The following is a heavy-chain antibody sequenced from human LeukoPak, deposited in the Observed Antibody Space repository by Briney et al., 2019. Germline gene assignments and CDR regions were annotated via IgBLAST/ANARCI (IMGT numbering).Heavy chain of an antibody. CDR1: GYTFTGYY. CDR3: ARDGSITMVRGVIGQSFPSNWFDP. CDR2: INPNSGGT. V-gene: IGHV1-2*02. J-gene: IGHJ5*02. Sequence: GASVKVSCKASGYTFTGYYMHWVRQAPGQGLEWMGWINPNSGGTNYAQKFQGRVTMTRDTSISTAYMELSRLRSDDTAVYYCARDGSITMVRGVIGQSFPSNWFDPWGQGTLVTVSS. D-gene: IGHD3-10*01.